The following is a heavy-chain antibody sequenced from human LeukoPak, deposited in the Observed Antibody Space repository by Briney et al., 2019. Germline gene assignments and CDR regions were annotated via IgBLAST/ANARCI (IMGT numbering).Heavy chain of an antibody. V-gene: IGHV3-21*01. D-gene: IGHD3-10*01. CDR2: ISSSSSYI. Sequence: GGSLRLSCAASGFTASSNYMNWVRQAPGKGLEWVSSISSSSSYIYYADSVKGRFTISRDNAKSSLYLQMNSLRAEDTAVYYCAREGWSVSFYFDYWGQGTLVTVSS. CDR1: GFTASSNY. J-gene: IGHJ4*02. CDR3: AREGWSVSFYFDY.